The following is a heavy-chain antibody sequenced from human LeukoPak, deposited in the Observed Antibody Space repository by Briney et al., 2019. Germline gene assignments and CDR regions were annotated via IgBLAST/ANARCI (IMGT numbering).Heavy chain of an antibody. CDR3: ARRAYCSTTSCYVPFDY. Sequence: PSETLSLTCTVSGGSISSSSYYWGWIRQSPGKGLEWIGNIYYSGSTYFNPSLKSRVTISVDTSKNQFSLKLSSVTAADTAVYYCARRAYCSTTSCYVPFDYWGQGTLVTVSS. V-gene: IGHV4-39*01. CDR2: IYYSGST. D-gene: IGHD2-2*01. CDR1: GGSISSSSYY. J-gene: IGHJ4*02.